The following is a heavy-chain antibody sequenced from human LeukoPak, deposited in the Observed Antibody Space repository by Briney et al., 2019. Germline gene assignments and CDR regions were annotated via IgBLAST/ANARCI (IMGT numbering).Heavy chain of an antibody. CDR3: ARYPRIAARRGAGMDV. D-gene: IGHD6-6*01. J-gene: IGHJ6*02. V-gene: IGHV1-18*01. CDR1: GYTFTSYG. CDR2: ISAYNGNT. Sequence: ASAKVSCKASGYTFTSYGISWVRQAPGQGLEWMGWISAYNGNTNYAQKLQGRVTMTTDTSTSTAYMELRSLRSDDTAVYYCARYPRIAARRGAGMDVWGQGTTVTVSS.